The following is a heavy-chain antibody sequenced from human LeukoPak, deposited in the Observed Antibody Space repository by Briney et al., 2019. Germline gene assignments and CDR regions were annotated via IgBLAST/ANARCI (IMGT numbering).Heavy chain of an antibody. CDR2: MNPNSGNT. Sequence: ASVKVSCKASGYTFTSYDINWVRQATGQGLEWMGWMNPNSGNTGYAQKFQGRVTMTRNTSISTAYMELSSLRSEDTAVYYCARGGYSYGFGSYYYMDVWGKGTTVTISS. CDR1: GYTFTSYD. V-gene: IGHV1-8*02. J-gene: IGHJ6*03. CDR3: ARGGYSYGFGSYYYMDV. D-gene: IGHD5-18*01.